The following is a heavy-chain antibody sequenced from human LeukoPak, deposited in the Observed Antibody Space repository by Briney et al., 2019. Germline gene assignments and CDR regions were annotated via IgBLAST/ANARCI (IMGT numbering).Heavy chain of an antibody. V-gene: IGHV4-39*07. CDR3: ARGLGLDSDY. J-gene: IGHJ4*02. D-gene: IGHD3/OR15-3a*01. Sequence: PSETLSLTCTVSGGSISSSSYYWGWIRQPPGTGLEWIGSIYHSGSTYYNPSLKSRVTIAVETSKNQFSLKLSSVTAADTAVYYCARGLGLDSDYWGQGTLVTVSS. CDR2: IYHSGST. CDR1: GGSISSSSYY.